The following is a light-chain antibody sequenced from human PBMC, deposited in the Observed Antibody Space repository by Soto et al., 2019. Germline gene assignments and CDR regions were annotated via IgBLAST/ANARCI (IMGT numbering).Light chain of an antibody. CDR3: CSYAGSSTYV. J-gene: IGLJ1*01. V-gene: IGLV2-23*01. CDR2: GGT. CDR1: SSDVGSYNL. Sequence: QSALTQPASVSGSPGQSITISCTGTSSDVGSYNLVSSYQQHPGKAPKLMIYGGTKRPSGVSNRFSGSKYGNTASLTISGLQAEDEADYYCCSYAGSSTYVFGTGTKVTVL.